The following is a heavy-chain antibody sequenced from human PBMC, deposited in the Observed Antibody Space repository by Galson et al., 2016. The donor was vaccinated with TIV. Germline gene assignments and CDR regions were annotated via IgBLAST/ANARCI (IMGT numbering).Heavy chain of an antibody. CDR1: GPSINSGSF. Sequence: TLSLTCGVSGPSINSGSFWGWIRQPPGKGLEWIGYIYYDGSAFYNPSLEGRITISVDTSRNQFSLILTPVTATDTAVYYCARVNPSYGDYVMDRVYFYFAMDVWGQGTTVTVS. D-gene: IGHD4-17*01. J-gene: IGHJ6*02. CDR3: ARVNPSYGDYVMDRVYFYFAMDV. V-gene: IGHV4-30-4*08. CDR2: IYYDGSA.